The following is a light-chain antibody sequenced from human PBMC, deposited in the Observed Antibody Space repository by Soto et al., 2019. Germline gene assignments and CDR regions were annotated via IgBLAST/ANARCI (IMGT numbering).Light chain of an antibody. V-gene: IGKV3-15*01. CDR3: PQYNIFPSLT. J-gene: IGKJ1*01. Sequence: EIVMTQSPATLSVSPGERATLSCRASQSVSSNLARYQQKPGQPPRLPFYGASTRATGIPARFSGRGSGTAFTLTISSLQSEDFAGCYCPQYNIFPSLTFGQGTKVEVK. CDR2: GAS. CDR1: QSVSSN.